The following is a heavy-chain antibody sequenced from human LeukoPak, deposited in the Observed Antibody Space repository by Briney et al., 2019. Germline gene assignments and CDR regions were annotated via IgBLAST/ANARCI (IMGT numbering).Heavy chain of an antibody. CDR3: ARSDSSGRYGGYYYYYMDV. Sequence: SVKVSCKASGYTFTSYGFTWVRQAPGQGLEWMGWISAYNGNTNYAQKLQGRVTMTTDTSTSTAYMELRSLRSDDTAVYYCARSDSSGRYGGYYYYYMDVWGKGTTVTVSS. CDR2: ISAYNGNT. CDR1: GYTFTSYG. V-gene: IGHV1-18*01. D-gene: IGHD6-19*01. J-gene: IGHJ6*03.